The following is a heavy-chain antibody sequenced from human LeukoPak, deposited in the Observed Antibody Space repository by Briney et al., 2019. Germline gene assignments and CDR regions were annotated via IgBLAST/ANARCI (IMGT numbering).Heavy chain of an antibody. D-gene: IGHD5-18*01. J-gene: IGHJ4*02. CDR3: ARDLDDQGYSFGY. V-gene: IGHV3-21*01. CDR2: ISSSSSYI. Sequence: GGSLRLSSAASGFTFSSYSMNWVRQAPGKGLEWVSSISSSSSYIYYADSVKGRFTISRDNAKNSLYLQMNSLRAEDTAVYYCARDLDDQGYSFGYWGQGTLVTVSS. CDR1: GFTFSSYS.